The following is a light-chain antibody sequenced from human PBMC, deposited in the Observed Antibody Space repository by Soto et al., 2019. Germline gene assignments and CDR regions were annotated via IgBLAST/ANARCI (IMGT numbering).Light chain of an antibody. CDR2: GAS. Sequence: EIVLTQSPGTLSVSPGERATLSCRASQSVSSSYLAWYQQKPGQAPSLLIYGASSMATGIPDRFSGSESVTDFTLTTSRLEPEDFAVYYCQQYGSSSPLTFGGGTKVEIK. CDR3: QQYGSSSPLT. V-gene: IGKV3-20*01. CDR1: QSVSSSY. J-gene: IGKJ4*01.